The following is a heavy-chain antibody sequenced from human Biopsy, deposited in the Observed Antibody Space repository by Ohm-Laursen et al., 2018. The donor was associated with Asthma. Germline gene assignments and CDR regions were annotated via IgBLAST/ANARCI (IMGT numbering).Heavy chain of an antibody. CDR1: GFTFSTYA. CDR2: IIGNGGRT. D-gene: IGHD2-21*02. Sequence: SLRLSCAASGFTFSTYAMNWVRQAPGKGLEWVSDIIGNGGRTKYADFVTGRFTISRDNSKNTLYLQMNSLRAEDTALYYCAIGEDDIGDSGWFEHWGQGTLVTVSS. CDR3: AIGEDDIGDSGWFEH. J-gene: IGHJ5*02. V-gene: IGHV3-23*01.